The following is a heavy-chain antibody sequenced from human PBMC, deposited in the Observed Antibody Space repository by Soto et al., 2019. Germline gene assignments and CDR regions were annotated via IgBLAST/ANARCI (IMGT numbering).Heavy chain of an antibody. CDR1: GFTVSSNY. Sequence: GGSLRLSCAPSGFTVSSNYMSWVRQAPGKGLEWVSVLYSDGQTYYADSVKGRFTVSRDNSKNTLYLQLNSLRAEDTAVYYCARVGDCGGECWWGKGTPVTVSS. CDR3: ARVGDCGGECW. V-gene: IGHV3-53*01. CDR2: LYSDGQT. D-gene: IGHD2-21*01. J-gene: IGHJ4*02.